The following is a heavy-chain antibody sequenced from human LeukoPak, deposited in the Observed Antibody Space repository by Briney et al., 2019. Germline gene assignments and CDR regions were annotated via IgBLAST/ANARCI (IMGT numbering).Heavy chain of an antibody. CDR1: GYSFTSYW. D-gene: IGHD6-6*01. CDR3: ARPPKSSSDAFDI. V-gene: IGHV5-51*01. CDR2: IYPGDSDT. Sequence: GESLKISCKGSGYSFTSYWIGWVRQMPGKGLEWMGIIYPGDSDTRYSPSFQGQVTISADKPISTAYLQWSSLKASDTAMYYCARPPKSSSDAFDIWGQGTMVTVSS. J-gene: IGHJ3*02.